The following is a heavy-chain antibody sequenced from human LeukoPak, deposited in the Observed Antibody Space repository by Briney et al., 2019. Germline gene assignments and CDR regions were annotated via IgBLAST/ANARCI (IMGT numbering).Heavy chain of an antibody. D-gene: IGHD2-15*01. J-gene: IGHJ6*02. Sequence: GGSLRLSCAASGLSIGDNSMHWVRQAPGKGLEWVSLISWDESTTYYSDYVKGRFTVSRDSSKKSLHLQMNSLRTEDTALYYCARGPNRWWVVSRNWGMDVWGQGTTVTVSS. CDR2: ISWDESTT. CDR1: GLSIGDNS. V-gene: IGHV3-43*01. CDR3: ARGPNRWWVVSRNWGMDV.